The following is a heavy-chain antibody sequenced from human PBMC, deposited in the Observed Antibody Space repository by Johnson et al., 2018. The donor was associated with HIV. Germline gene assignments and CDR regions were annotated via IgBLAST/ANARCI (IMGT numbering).Heavy chain of an antibody. CDR1: GFTFSSFG. CDR3: AKEGSSSPWAFDI. V-gene: IGHV3-30*18. Sequence: QVQLVESGGGVVQPWRSLRLSCAASGFTFSSFGMHWVRQAPGKGLEWVAVVSDHGRTTYFADSVKGRFTISRDNSKNTLYLQMNNLRPEDTALYYCAKEGSSSPWAFDIWGQGTMVTVSS. D-gene: IGHD2-15*01. CDR2: VSDHGRTT. J-gene: IGHJ3*02.